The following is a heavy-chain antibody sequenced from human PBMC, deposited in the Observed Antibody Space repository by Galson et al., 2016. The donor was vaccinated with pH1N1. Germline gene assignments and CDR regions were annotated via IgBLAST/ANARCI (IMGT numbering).Heavy chain of an antibody. V-gene: IGHV7-4-1*02. CDR2: INTKTGNP. D-gene: IGHD3-9*01. Sequence: SVKVSCKASGFTFSNHGINWVRQAPGQGLEWMGWINTKTGNPTYAQGFTGRFVFSLDTSVNTAYLQINSLKADDTAVYYCAMETPSPSPTVLRYFDWSRGLSAFDMWGRGTLVTVSS. CDR1: GFTFSNHG. J-gene: IGHJ3*02. CDR3: AMETPSPSPTVLRYFDWSRGLSAFDM.